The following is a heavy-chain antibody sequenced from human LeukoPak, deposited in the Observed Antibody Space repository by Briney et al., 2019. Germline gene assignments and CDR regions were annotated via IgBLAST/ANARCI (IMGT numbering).Heavy chain of an antibody. CDR3: ARALRERYYYYYMDV. D-gene: IGHD5-24*01. J-gene: IGHJ6*03. Sequence: ASVKVSCKASGGTFSSYAISWVRQAPGQGLEWMGGIIPIFGTANYAQKFQGRVTITADESTSTAYMELSSLRSEDAAVYYCARALRERYYYYYMDVWGKGTTVTVSS. V-gene: IGHV1-69*13. CDR1: GGTFSSYA. CDR2: IIPIFGTA.